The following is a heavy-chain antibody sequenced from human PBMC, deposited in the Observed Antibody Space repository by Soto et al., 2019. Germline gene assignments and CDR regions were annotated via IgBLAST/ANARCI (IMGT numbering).Heavy chain of an antibody. Sequence: SSETLSLTCAVYGGSFSGYYWSWIRQPPGKGLEWIGEINHSGSTNYNPSLKSRVTISVDTSKNQFSLKLSSVTAADTAVYYCARAVGTGWGYWGQGTLVTVSS. J-gene: IGHJ4*02. CDR1: GGSFSGYY. CDR2: INHSGST. V-gene: IGHV4-34*01. CDR3: ARAVGTGWGY. D-gene: IGHD6-19*01.